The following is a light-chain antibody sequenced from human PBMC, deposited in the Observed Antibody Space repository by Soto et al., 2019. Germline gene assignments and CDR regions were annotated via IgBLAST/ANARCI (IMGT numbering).Light chain of an antibody. Sequence: QSALTQPASVSGSPGQSIAISCTGTSNDVGGYNYVSWYQQEPGKAPKLLIYDVTNRPSGVSSRFSGSKSGNTASLTISGLQTEDEANYYCTSYTSISTVVFGGGTKLTVL. CDR1: SNDVGGYNY. CDR2: DVT. V-gene: IGLV2-14*01. J-gene: IGLJ3*02. CDR3: TSYTSISTVV.